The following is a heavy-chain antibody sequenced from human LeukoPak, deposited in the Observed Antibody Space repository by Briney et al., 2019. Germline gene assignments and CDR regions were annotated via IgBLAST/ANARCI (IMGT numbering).Heavy chain of an antibody. D-gene: IGHD5-18*01. J-gene: IGHJ4*02. CDR1: GFTFSSYE. Sequence: GSLRLSCAASGFTFSSYEMNWVRQAPGKGLEWVSYISSSGSTIYYADSVKGRLTISRDNAKNSLYLQMNSLRAEDTAVYYCARDLYGYSWPAYFDYWGQGTLATVSS. CDR2: ISSSGSTI. V-gene: IGHV3-48*03. CDR3: ARDLYGYSWPAYFDY.